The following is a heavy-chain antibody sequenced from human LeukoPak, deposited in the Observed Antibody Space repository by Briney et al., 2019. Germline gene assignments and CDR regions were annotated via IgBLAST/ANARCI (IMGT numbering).Heavy chain of an antibody. CDR3: ARDVRRGYYYDSSGYPSHFDY. D-gene: IGHD3-22*01. CDR1: GGSISSGGYY. Sequence: SETLSLTCTVSGGSISSGGYYWSWIRQHPGKGLEWIGYIYYSGSTYYNPSLKSRVTISVDTSKNQFSSKLSSVTAADTAVYYCARDVRRGYYYDSSGYPSHFDYWGQGTLVTVSS. CDR2: IYYSGST. V-gene: IGHV4-31*03. J-gene: IGHJ4*02.